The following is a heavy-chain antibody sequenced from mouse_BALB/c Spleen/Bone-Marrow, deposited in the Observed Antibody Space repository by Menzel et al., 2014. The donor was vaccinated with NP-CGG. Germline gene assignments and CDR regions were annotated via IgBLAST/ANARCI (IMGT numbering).Heavy chain of an antibody. CDR1: GFTFSSHT. J-gene: IGHJ4*01. CDR2: ITSGGGST. V-gene: IGHV5-12-2*01. Sequence: EVHLVESGGGLVQPGGSLKLSCAASGFTFSSHTMSWVRQTPEKRLEWVAYITSGGGSTYYPDTVKGRFTISRDNAKNTLYLQMSSLKSEDTAMYYCARHVGNPYAMDYWGQGTSVTVSS. D-gene: IGHD3-1*01. CDR3: ARHVGNPYAMDY.